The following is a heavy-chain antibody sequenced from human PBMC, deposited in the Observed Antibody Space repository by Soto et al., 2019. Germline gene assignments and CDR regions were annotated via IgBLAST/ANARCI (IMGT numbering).Heavy chain of an antibody. J-gene: IGHJ6*02. D-gene: IGHD2-15*01. V-gene: IGHV1-69*13. CDR2: IIPIFETA. CDR1: GYTFTGYG. Sequence: ASVKVSCKASGYTFTGYGISWVRQAPGQGLEWMGGIIPIFETANYAQKFQGRVTITADEITGTAYMELRSLRSEDTGVYYCARDLEVVVLGVDHYYYYGMDVWGQGTTVTVSS. CDR3: ARDLEVVVLGVDHYYYYGMDV.